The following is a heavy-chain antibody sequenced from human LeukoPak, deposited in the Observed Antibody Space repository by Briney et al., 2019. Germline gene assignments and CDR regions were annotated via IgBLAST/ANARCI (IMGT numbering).Heavy chain of an antibody. CDR3: ARGRSGYDSNYYYYYMDV. J-gene: IGHJ6*03. D-gene: IGHD5-12*01. Sequence: SSETLSLTCTVSGGSISSSSYYWGWIRQPPGKGLEWIGSIYYSGSTYYNPSLKSRVTISVDTSKNQFSLKLSSVTAADTAVYYCARGRSGYDSNYYYYYMDVWGKGTTVTVSS. CDR1: GGSISSSSYY. V-gene: IGHV4-39*01. CDR2: IYYSGST.